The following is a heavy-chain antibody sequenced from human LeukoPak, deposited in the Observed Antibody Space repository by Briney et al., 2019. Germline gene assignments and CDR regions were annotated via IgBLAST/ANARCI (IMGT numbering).Heavy chain of an antibody. Sequence: GGSLRLSCAASGFTFSSYSMNWVRQAPGKGLEWVSSISSSSSYIYYADSVKGRFTISRDNAKNSLYLQMNSLRAEDTAVYYCVRDGDYDILTGYSDYWGQGTLVTLSS. V-gene: IGHV3-21*01. J-gene: IGHJ4*02. CDR1: GFTFSSYS. CDR2: ISSSSSYI. D-gene: IGHD3-9*01. CDR3: VRDGDYDILTGYSDY.